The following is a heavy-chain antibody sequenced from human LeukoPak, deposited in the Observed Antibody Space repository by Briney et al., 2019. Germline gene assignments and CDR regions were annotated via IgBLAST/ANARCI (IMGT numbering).Heavy chain of an antibody. V-gene: IGHV4-34*01. CDR3: ARKSSGGDWS. Sequence: SETLSLTCAVYGGSFSGYYWSWIRQPPGKGLEWIGEINHSGSTNYNPSLKSRVTISVDTSKNQFSLKLSSVTAVDTAVYYCARKSSGGDWSWGQGTLVTVSS. CDR1: GGSFSGYY. J-gene: IGHJ4*02. D-gene: IGHD2-21*01. CDR2: INHSGST.